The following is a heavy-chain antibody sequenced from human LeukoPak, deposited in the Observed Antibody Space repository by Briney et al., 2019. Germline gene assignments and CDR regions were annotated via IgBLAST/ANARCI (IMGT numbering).Heavy chain of an antibody. Sequence: GGSLRLSCAASGFTFSAYNMIWVRQAPGKGLEWLSYISGSSSAIYYADSVQGRFTISRDNAKNSLSLQMSSLRAEDTAVYYCAKGGYAPVDYWGQGTLVSVSS. J-gene: IGHJ4*02. CDR1: GFTFSAYN. V-gene: IGHV3-48*01. D-gene: IGHD2-15*01. CDR3: AKGGYAPVDY. CDR2: ISGSSSAI.